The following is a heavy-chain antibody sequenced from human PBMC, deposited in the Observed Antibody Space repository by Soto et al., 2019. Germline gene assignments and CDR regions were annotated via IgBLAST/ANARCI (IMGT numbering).Heavy chain of an antibody. J-gene: IGHJ3*02. V-gene: IGHV1-69*04. D-gene: IGHD1-1*01. CDR2: IIPILGIA. CDR1: GGTFSIYT. Sequence: ASVKVSCKASGGTFSIYTISWVRQAPGQGLEWMGRIIPILGIANYAQKFQGRVTITADKSTSTAYMELSSLRSEDTAVYYCARESLDVTTGTTVAFDIWGQGTMVTVSS. CDR3: ARESLDVTTGTTVAFDI.